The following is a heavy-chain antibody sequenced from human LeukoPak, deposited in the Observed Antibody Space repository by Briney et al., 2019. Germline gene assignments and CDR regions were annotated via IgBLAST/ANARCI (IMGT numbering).Heavy chain of an antibody. Sequence: GGSLRLSCAASGFTFSSYAMHWVRQAPGKGLEWVAVIWYDGSNKYYADSVKGRFTISRDNSKNTLYLQMNSLRAEDTAVYYCAREPGTYYDFWSGYYTGYYYGMDVWGQGTTVTVSS. D-gene: IGHD3-3*01. V-gene: IGHV3-30*04. CDR2: IWYDGSNK. CDR1: GFTFSSYA. CDR3: AREPGTYYDFWSGYYTGYYYGMDV. J-gene: IGHJ6*02.